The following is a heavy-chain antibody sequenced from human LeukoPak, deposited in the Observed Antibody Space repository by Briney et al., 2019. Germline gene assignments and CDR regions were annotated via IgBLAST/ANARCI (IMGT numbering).Heavy chain of an antibody. V-gene: IGHV3-11*05. D-gene: IGHD3-22*01. CDR1: GGSISSYY. J-gene: IGHJ4*02. CDR2: ISSSSSYT. CDR3: AREPYDSSGSIDY. Sequence: LSLTCTVSGGSISSYYWSWIRQPPGKGLEWVSYISSSSSYTNYADSVKGRFTISRDNAKNSLYLQMNSLRAEDTAVYYCAREPYDSSGSIDYWGQGTLVTVSS.